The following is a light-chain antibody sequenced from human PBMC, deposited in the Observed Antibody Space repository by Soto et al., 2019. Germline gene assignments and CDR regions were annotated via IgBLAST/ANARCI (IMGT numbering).Light chain of an antibody. Sequence: QSALTQPASVSGSPGQSITISCTGTSSDIGTYNYVSWYQHHPGKAPKLMIYDVSDRPSGVSNRFSGSKSGNTASLTISGLQAEDEADYYCSSYTNSATEIFGGGTKLTVL. CDR3: SSYTNSATEI. V-gene: IGLV2-14*03. J-gene: IGLJ2*01. CDR1: SSDIGTYNY. CDR2: DVS.